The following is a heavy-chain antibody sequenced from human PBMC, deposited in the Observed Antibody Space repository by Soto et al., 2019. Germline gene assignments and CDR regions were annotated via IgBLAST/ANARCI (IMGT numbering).Heavy chain of an antibody. CDR1: GGSISSYY. Sequence: SETLSLTCTVSGGSISSYYWSWIRQPPGKGLEWIGYIYYSGSTNYNPSLKSRVTISVDTSKNQFSLKLSSVTAADTAVYYCARDFDSPDGSGSYYSPYYYYGMDVWGQGTTVPVS. CDR3: ARDFDSPDGSGSYYSPYYYYGMDV. CDR2: IYYSGST. J-gene: IGHJ6*02. V-gene: IGHV4-59*01. D-gene: IGHD3-10*01.